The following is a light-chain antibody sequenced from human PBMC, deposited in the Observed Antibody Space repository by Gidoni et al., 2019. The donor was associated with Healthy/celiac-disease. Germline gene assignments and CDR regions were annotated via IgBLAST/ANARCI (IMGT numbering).Light chain of an antibody. Sequence: DIVMTQPPLSLPVTPGEPASISCRSSQSLLHSNGYNYLDWYLQKPGQSPQLLIYLGSNRASGAPDRFSGSGSGTDFTLKISRGEAEDVGVYYCMQALQTPRTCGQGTKVEIK. J-gene: IGKJ1*01. CDR3: MQALQTPRT. CDR1: QSLLHSNGYNY. V-gene: IGKV2-28*01. CDR2: LGS.